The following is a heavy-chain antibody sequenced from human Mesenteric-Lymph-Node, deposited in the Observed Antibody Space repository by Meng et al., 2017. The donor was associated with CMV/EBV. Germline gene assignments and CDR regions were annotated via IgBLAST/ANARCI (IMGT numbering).Heavy chain of an antibody. CDR1: GFTVSSDY. D-gene: IGHD2-2*01. J-gene: IGHJ4*02. CDR3: ARDRADCSSTSCELDY. CDR2: IYSGGST. V-gene: IGHV3-66*02. Sequence: GESLKISCAASGFTVSSDYMSWVRQAPGKGLEWVSVIYSGGSTYYADSVKGRFTISRDNSKNTLYLQMNSLRAEDTAVYYCARDRADCSSTSCELDYWGQGTLVTVSS.